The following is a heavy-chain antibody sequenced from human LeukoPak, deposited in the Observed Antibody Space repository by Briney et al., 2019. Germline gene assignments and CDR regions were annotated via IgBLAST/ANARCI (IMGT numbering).Heavy chain of an antibody. CDR3: AREIAVAGIRGGYYFDY. D-gene: IGHD6-19*01. J-gene: IGHJ4*02. V-gene: IGHV1-2*02. Sequence: ASVKVSCKVSGYTFTGYYMHWVRQAPGQGLEWMGWINPNSGATTNAQKFQGRVTMTSDTSISTAYMELSRLRSDDTGVYYCAREIAVAGIRGGYYFDYWGQGTLVTVSS. CDR2: INPNSGAT. CDR1: GYTFTGYY.